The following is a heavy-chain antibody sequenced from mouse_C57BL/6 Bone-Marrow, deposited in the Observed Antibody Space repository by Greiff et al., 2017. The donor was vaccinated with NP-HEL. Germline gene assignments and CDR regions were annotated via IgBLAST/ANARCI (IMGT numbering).Heavy chain of an antibody. CDR1: GYTFPDSY. Sequence: EVQLQQSGPVLVKPGASVKMSCKASGYTFPDSYMNWVKQSHGKSLEWIGVINPYNGGTSSNQKFKGKATLTVDTSSSTAYMELNSLTSEDSAVYYCARSEALGIYDGYYWAYWGQGTLVTVSA. V-gene: IGHV1-19*01. CDR3: ARSEALGIYDGYYWAY. J-gene: IGHJ3*01. CDR2: INPYNGGT. D-gene: IGHD2-3*01.